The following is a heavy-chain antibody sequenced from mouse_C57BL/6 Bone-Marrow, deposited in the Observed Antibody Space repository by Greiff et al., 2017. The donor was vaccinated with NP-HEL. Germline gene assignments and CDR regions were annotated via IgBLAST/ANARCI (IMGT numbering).Heavy chain of an antibody. J-gene: IGHJ2*01. Sequence: VESGGGLVKPGGSLKLSCAASGFTFSSYTMSWVRQTPEKRLEWVATISGGGGNTYYPDSVKGRFTISRDNAKNTLYLQMSSLRSEDTALYYCARQGDYDGYYFDYWGQGTTLTVSS. CDR1: GFTFSSYT. V-gene: IGHV5-9*01. CDR3: ARQGDYDGYYFDY. D-gene: IGHD2-4*01. CDR2: ISGGGGNT.